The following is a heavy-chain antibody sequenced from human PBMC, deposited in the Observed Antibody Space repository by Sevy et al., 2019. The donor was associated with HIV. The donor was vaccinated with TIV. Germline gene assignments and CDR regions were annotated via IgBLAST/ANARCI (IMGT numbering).Heavy chain of an antibody. J-gene: IGHJ5*02. D-gene: IGHD6-13*01. Sequence: ASVKVSCKASGYTFTSYGISWVRQAPGQGLEWMGWISAYNGNTNYSQKLQGRGTMTTDTSTSTAYMELRSLRSDDTAVYYCAREGIAAAGTGKDWFDPWGQGTLVTVSS. CDR2: ISAYNGNT. CDR1: GYTFTSYG. CDR3: AREGIAAAGTGKDWFDP. V-gene: IGHV1-18*01.